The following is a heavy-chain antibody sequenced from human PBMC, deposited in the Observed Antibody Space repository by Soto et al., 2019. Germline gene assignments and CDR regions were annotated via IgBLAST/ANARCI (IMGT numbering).Heavy chain of an antibody. V-gene: IGHV1-69*13. Sequence: ASVKVSCKASGGTFSSYAFSWVRHAPGQGLEWMGGILTMYGTANYAQNFHGRVTITADGSTSTVYMELSSLRSEDTAVYYRARAGYNSSYHYWFDPWGERTLVTASS. CDR2: ILTMYGTA. D-gene: IGHD5-12*01. CDR1: GGTFSSYA. J-gene: IGHJ5*02. CDR3: ARAGYNSSYHYWFDP.